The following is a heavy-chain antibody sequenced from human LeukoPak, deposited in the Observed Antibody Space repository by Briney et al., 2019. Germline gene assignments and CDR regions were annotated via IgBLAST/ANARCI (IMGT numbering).Heavy chain of an antibody. CDR2: IYTSGST. CDR1: GGSISSYY. CDR3: ARDSDYVDAYYFDY. J-gene: IGHJ4*02. Sequence: SETLSLTCTVSGGSISSYYGSWIRQPAGKGLEWIGRIYTSGSTNYNPSLKSRVTMSVDTSKNQFSLKLSSVTAADTAVYYCARDSDYVDAYYFDYWGQGTLVTVSS. D-gene: IGHD4-17*01. V-gene: IGHV4-4*07.